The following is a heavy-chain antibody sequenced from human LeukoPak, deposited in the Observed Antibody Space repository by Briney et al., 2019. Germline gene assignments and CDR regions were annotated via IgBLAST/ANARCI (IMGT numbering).Heavy chain of an antibody. CDR2: IIGSGGST. D-gene: IGHD2-21*02. Sequence: GGSLRLSCEASGFTFSNYAMTWVRQTPGKGLEWVSSIIGSGGSTYYADSVKGRFTISRDNSKNTVFLQMNSLRADDTAVYYCSKDWQDQSSCGGDCLISWGLGTLVTVSS. V-gene: IGHV3-23*01. CDR1: GFTFSNYA. CDR3: SKDWQDQSSCGGDCLIS. J-gene: IGHJ4*02.